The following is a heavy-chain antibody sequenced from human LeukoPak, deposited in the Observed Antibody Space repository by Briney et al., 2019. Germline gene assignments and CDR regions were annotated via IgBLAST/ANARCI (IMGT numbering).Heavy chain of an antibody. V-gene: IGHV3-23*01. CDR1: GFTFSSSP. CDR3: AKVSQWGNSRWYEGD. Sequence: GGSLRLSCAASGFTFSSSPLSWVRQAPGKGLDWVSSISADGPTYYADSVKGRFTISRDNSKNTLYLQMNSLRGEDTAVYYCAKVSQWGNSRWYEGDWGQGTLVTVSS. CDR2: ISADGPT. J-gene: IGHJ4*02. D-gene: IGHD6-13*01.